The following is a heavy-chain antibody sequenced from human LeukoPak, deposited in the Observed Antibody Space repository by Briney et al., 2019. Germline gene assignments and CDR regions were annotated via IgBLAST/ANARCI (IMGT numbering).Heavy chain of an antibody. J-gene: IGHJ4*02. CDR2: ISSNGDST. Sequence: PGGSLRLSCAGSGFYFTNHAMHWGRQAPGKGLEYVAAISSNGDSTYYADSVKGRFSISRDNSKNTLYLQMGSLGVEDMGVYYSARDSWRAIVGLASVTDFWGRGTLVTVSS. CDR3: ARDSWRAIVGLASVTDF. V-gene: IGHV3-64*02. D-gene: IGHD3/OR15-3a*01. CDR1: GFYFTNHA.